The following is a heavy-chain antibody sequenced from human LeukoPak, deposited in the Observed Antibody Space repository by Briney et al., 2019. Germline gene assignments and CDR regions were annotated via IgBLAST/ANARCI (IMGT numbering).Heavy chain of an antibody. CDR1: GGTFSSYA. V-gene: IGHV1-69*05. CDR3: ASAGYYYGSGSYYNGPFDY. D-gene: IGHD3-10*01. Sequence: GASVKVSCKASGGTFSSYAISWVRQAPGQGLEWMGRIIPIFGTANYAQKFQGRVTITTDESTSTAYIELSSLRSEDTAVYYCASAGYYYGSGSYYNGPFDYWGQGTLVTVSS. CDR2: IIPIFGTA. J-gene: IGHJ4*02.